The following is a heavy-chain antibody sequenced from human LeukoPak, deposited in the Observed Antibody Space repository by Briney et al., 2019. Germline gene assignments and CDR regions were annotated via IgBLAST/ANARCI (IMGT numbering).Heavy chain of an antibody. CDR2: IYTSGST. V-gene: IGHV4-4*07. J-gene: IGHJ4*02. CDR3: AREGYDPYSSGWYPSDY. CDR1: GGSISSYY. D-gene: IGHD6-19*01. Sequence: SETLSLTCTVSGGSISSYYWSWIRQPAGKGLEWIGRIYTSGSTNYNPSLKSRVTMSVDTSKNQFSLKLSSVTAADTAVYYCAREGYDPYSSGWYPSDYWGQGTLVTVSS.